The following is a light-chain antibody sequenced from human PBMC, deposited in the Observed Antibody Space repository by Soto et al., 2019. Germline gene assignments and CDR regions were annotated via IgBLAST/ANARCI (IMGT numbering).Light chain of an antibody. J-gene: IGKJ4*01. CDR3: QQYNSYPLT. Sequence: DIQMTQSPSTLSASVGDRVTITCRASQSISSWLAWYQQTPGKAPKLLIYKASSLASGVPSRFSGSGSGTEFTLTISSLQPVDFATYYCQQYNSYPLTFGGGTKVEIK. V-gene: IGKV1-5*03. CDR2: KAS. CDR1: QSISSW.